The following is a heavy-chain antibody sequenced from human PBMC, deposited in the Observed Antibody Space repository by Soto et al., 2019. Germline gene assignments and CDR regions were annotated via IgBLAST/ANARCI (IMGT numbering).Heavy chain of an antibody. CDR3: ARVVVAATNSWFDP. J-gene: IGHJ5*02. Sequence: QVQLQESGLGLVKPSQTLSLTCTVSGGSISSGGYYWSWIRQHPGQGLEWSGYIYYSGSTYYNPSLKSRVTISVDTSKNQFSLKLSSVTAADTAVYYCARVVVAATNSWFDPGGQGTLVTVSS. V-gene: IGHV4-31*03. CDR2: IYYSGST. D-gene: IGHD2-15*01. CDR1: GGSISSGGYY.